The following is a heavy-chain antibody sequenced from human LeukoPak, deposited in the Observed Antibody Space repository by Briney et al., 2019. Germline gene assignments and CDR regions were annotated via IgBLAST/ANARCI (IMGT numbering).Heavy chain of an antibody. CDR3: AISLTSTYTFDI. CDR2: TRNKANSYTT. Sequence: PGGSLRLSCAVSGFSFSDHYMDWVRQAPGKGLEWVGRTRNKANSYTTEYAASVKGRFTISRDDSKSSLYLQINSLKTEDTAVYYCAISLTSTYTFDIWGQATMVTVCS. CDR1: GFSFSDHY. D-gene: IGHD3-9*01. V-gene: IGHV3-72*01. J-gene: IGHJ3*02.